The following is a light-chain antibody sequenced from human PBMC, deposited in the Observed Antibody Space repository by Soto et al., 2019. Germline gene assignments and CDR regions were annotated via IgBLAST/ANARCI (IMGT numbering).Light chain of an antibody. Sequence: VLTQSPGTLSLSPGGRATLSCRASQNINNNYLAWYQHKPGQAPRLLIYDASLRATGVPDRFSGSRSGTDFTLTITRLEPDDSAVYYCQQHGISHITFGQGTRLEI. CDR1: QNINNNY. J-gene: IGKJ5*01. CDR3: QQHGISHIT. V-gene: IGKV3-20*01. CDR2: DAS.